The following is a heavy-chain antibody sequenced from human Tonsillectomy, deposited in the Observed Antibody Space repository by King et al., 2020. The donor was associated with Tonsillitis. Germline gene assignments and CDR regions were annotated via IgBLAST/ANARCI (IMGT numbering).Heavy chain of an antibody. CDR2: ISSSSQYI. D-gene: IGHD6-13*01. CDR1: GITFSTYS. V-gene: IGHV3-21*01. Sequence: VQLVESGGGLVKPGGSLRLSCAASGITFSTYSMNWVRQAPGKGLEWVSSISSSSQYIYYADSVKGRFTISRDNAKNSLFLQMNSLRVEDTAVYYCARGAGAAGTLAMDGGGQGTTVPVSS. CDR3: ARGAGAAGTLAMDG. J-gene: IGHJ6*01.